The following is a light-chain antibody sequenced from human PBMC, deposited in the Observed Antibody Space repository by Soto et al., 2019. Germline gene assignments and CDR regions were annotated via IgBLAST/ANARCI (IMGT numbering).Light chain of an antibody. CDR3: QQYGSSPPLCT. Sequence: DSVLTQSPGTLSLSPGARATLSCRASQSVSSSYLAWYQQKPGQAPRLLIYGASSRATGIPDRFSGSGSGTDFTLTISRLEPEDFAVYYCQQYGSSPPLCTCGPGTKVDI. J-gene: IGKJ3*01. CDR1: QSVSSSY. V-gene: IGKV3-20*01. CDR2: GAS.